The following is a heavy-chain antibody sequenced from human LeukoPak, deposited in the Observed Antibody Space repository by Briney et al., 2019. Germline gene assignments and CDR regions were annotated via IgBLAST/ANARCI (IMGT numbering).Heavy chain of an antibody. V-gene: IGHV3-33*08. CDR3: ARSRRTDWFFDL. CDR1: GFTFSSYW. CDR2: VWYDGTKE. J-gene: IGHJ2*01. Sequence: GGSLRLSCAASGFTFSSYWMHWVRQAPGKGLQWVAVVWYDGTKEYYAESVKGRFTISRDTSKNTLDLQMSSLSVEDTGVYYCARSRRTDWFFDLWGRGTLVTVSS.